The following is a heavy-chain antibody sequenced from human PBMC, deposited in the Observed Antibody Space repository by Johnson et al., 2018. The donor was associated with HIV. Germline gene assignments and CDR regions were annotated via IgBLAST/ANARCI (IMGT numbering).Heavy chain of an antibody. V-gene: IGHV3-13*01. CDR3: AKERAYIRTFDI. CDR1: GFTFSTYA. Sequence: VQLVESGGGLVQPGGSLRLSCAASGFTFSTYAMTWVRQAPGRGLEWVSAIGSAGDTYYPGSVKGRFTISRENAKNSLYLQMNSLRAGDTAVYYCAKERAYIRTFDIWGQGTLVTVSS. CDR2: IGSAGDT. J-gene: IGHJ3*02. D-gene: IGHD5-18*01.